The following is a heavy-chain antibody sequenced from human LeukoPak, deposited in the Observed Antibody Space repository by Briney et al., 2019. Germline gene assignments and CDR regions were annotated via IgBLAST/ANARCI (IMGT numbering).Heavy chain of an antibody. V-gene: IGHV3-48*02. CDR2: ISASSSTI. J-gene: IGHJ4*02. CDR1: GFTFSSYS. CDR3: ARDSGGYFDY. Sequence: GGSLRLSCAASGFTFSSYSMNWVRQAPGKGLEWVSYISASSSTIYFADSVKGRFTISRDNAKNSLYLQMNSLRDGDTAVYYCARDSGGYFDYWGQGTLVTVSS. D-gene: IGHD3-10*01.